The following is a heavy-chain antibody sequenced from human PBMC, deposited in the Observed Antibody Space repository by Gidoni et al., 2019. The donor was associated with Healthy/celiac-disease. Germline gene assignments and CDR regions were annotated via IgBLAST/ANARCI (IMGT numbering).Heavy chain of an antibody. Sequence: EVQLVESGGGLVQPGGSLKLSCAASGFTFSGSAMHWVRQASGKGLEWVGRIRSKANSYATAYAASVKGRFTISRDDSKNTAYLQMNSLKTEDTAVYYCTRQANNWNDGWFDPWGQGTLVTVSS. D-gene: IGHD1-1*01. CDR1: GFTFSGSA. V-gene: IGHV3-73*02. CDR3: TRQANNWNDGWFDP. J-gene: IGHJ5*02. CDR2: IRSKANSYAT.